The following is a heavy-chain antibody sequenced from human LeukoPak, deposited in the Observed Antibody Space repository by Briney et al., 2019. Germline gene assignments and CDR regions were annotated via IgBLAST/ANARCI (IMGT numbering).Heavy chain of an antibody. CDR3: ARFETGDYVQESDY. V-gene: IGHV3-21*01. J-gene: IGHJ4*02. D-gene: IGHD4-17*01. CDR1: GFTFSSSW. CDR2: ISGNSAYT. Sequence: RPGGSLRLSCAASGFTFSSSWIHWVRQAPGKGLEWVSSISGNSAYTLYADSVKGRFTISRDNAKNSLHLQMNSLRAEDTAVYFCARFETGDYVQESDYWGQGTLVTVSS.